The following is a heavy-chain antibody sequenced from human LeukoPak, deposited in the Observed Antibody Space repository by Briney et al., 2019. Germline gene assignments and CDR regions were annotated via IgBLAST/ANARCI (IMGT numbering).Heavy chain of an antibody. CDR3: AREGSRDSSGRGDY. Sequence: GGSLEISCKGSGYSFTSYWIGWVRQAPGQGLEWMGWISAYNGNTNYAQKLQGRVTMTTDTSTSTAYMELRSLRSDDTAVYYCAREGSRDSSGRGDYWGQGTLVTVSS. D-gene: IGHD3-22*01. J-gene: IGHJ4*02. CDR2: ISAYNGNT. V-gene: IGHV1-18*04. CDR1: GYSFTSYW.